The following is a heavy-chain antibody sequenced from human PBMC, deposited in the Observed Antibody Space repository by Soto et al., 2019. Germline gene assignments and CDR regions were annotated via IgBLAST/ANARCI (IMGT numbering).Heavy chain of an antibody. CDR3: AKDRLVRPAFDY. Sequence: VQLVESGGGVVQPGRSLRLSCAASGFTFSSYGMHWVRQAPGKGLERVAVISYDGSNKYYADSVKGRFTISRDNSKNTLYLQMNRLRAEDTAVYYCAKDRLVRPAFDYWGQGTLVTVSS. V-gene: IGHV3-30*18. J-gene: IGHJ4*02. CDR1: GFTFSSYG. D-gene: IGHD6-19*01. CDR2: ISYDGSNK.